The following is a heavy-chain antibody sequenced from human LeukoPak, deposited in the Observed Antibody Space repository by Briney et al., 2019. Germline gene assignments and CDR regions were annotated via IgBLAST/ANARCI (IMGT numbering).Heavy chain of an antibody. CDR1: GFTFSSYA. D-gene: IGHD3-9*01. V-gene: IGHV3-74*01. J-gene: IGHJ4*02. CDR3: VRGADTGYSSDS. CDR2: INSDGRST. Sequence: GGSLRLSCAASGFTFSSYAMSWVRQAPGEGLVWVSRINSDGRSTNYADSVKGRFSISRDNAENTLYLQMNSLRVEDTAVYYCVRGADTGYSSDSWGQGTLVTVSS.